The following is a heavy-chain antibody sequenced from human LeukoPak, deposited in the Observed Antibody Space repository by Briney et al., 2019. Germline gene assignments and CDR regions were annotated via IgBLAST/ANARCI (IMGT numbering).Heavy chain of an antibody. J-gene: IGHJ4*02. CDR1: GFTFSAYW. CDR3: ARGGITIFGGIIYQDY. CDR2: INNDGTAT. D-gene: IGHD3-3*01. V-gene: IGHV3-74*01. Sequence: GGSLRLSCAASGFTFSAYWMHWARQVPGKGLVWVSRINNDGTATFFADSVKGRFTISRDNAKNSLYLQMNSLRAEDTAFYYCARGGITIFGGIIYQDYWGQGTLVTVSS.